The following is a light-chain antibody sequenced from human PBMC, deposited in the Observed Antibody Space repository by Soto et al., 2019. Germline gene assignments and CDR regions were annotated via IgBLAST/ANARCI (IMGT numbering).Light chain of an antibody. V-gene: IGLV2-18*01. CDR2: EAS. Sequence: QSALTQPPSVSGAPGQSVTISCTGTSTDFVSYNRVSWYQQPPGTAPKLILYEASNRPSGVPDRFSGSKSGNTASLTISGLQAADEADYYCSLYTSENTYVFGTGTKLPVL. CDR1: STDFVSYNR. CDR3: SLYTSENTYV. J-gene: IGLJ1*01.